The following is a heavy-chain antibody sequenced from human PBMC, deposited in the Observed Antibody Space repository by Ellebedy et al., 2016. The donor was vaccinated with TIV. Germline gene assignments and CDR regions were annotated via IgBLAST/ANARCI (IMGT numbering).Heavy chain of an antibody. CDR2: INHSGST. D-gene: IGHD1-26*01. Sequence: SETLSLXCAVYGGSFSGYYWSWIRQPPGKGLEWIGEINHSGSTNYNPSLKSRVTISVDTSKNQFSLKLSSVTAADTAVYYCARGFPPPRWWELTGGYFDYWGQGTLVTVSS. CDR1: GGSFSGYY. CDR3: ARGFPPPRWWELTGGYFDY. J-gene: IGHJ4*02. V-gene: IGHV4-34*01.